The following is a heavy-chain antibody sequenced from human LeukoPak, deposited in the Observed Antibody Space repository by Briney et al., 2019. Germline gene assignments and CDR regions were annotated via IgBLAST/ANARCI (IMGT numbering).Heavy chain of an antibody. J-gene: IGHJ5*02. CDR2: ISYSGST. CDR3: ARQDGGATTFDP. V-gene: IGHV4-61*01. Sequence: PSETLSLTCTVSGGSVSRDTYFWSWIRQPPGKGLEWIGYISYSGSTYYNPSLKSRVTISVDTPKNQFSLKLSSVTAADTAVYYCARQDGGATTFDPWGQGTLVTVSS. CDR1: GGSVSRDTYF. D-gene: IGHD1-26*01.